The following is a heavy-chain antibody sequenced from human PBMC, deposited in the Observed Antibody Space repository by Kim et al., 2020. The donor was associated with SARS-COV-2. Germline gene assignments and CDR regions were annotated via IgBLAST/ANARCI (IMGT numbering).Heavy chain of an antibody. D-gene: IGHD1-20*01. CDR3: ARGRTWYNSAFDY. J-gene: IGHJ4*02. V-gene: IGHV3-74*01. Sequence: SYADSVMGRFTISRDNAKNLLYLQMNSLRAEDTAVYYCARGRTWYNSAFDYCGQGTLVTVSS.